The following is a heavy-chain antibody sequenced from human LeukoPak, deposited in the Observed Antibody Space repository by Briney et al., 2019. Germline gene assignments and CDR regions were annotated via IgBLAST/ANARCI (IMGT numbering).Heavy chain of an antibody. CDR1: GYTFTGYY. CDR2: INPNSGGT. V-gene: IGHV1-2*02. J-gene: IGHJ4*02. Sequence: GASVKVSCKASGYTFTGYYMHWVRQAPGQGLEWMGWINPNSGGTNYAQKFQGRVTMTRDTSISTAYMELSRLRSDDTAVYYCARDPSDYGDYRIDYWGQGTLVTVSS. CDR3: ARDPSDYGDYRIDY. D-gene: IGHD4-17*01.